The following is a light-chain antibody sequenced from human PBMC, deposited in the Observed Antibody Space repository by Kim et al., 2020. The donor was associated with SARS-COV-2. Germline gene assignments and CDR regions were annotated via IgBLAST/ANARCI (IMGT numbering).Light chain of an antibody. V-gene: IGKV4-1*01. J-gene: IGKJ5*01. Sequence: TINCKSSQSVLYSSNNKNYLAWYQQKPGQPPKLLIYWASTRESGVPDRFSGSGSGTDFTLTISSLQAEDVAGYYCQQYYSTPPITFGQGTRLEIK. CDR1: QSVLYSSNNKNY. CDR2: WAS. CDR3: QQYYSTPPIT.